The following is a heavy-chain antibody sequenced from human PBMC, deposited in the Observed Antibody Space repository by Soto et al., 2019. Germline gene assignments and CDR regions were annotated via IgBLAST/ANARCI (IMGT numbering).Heavy chain of an antibody. Sequence: SQTLSLTCAISGDSVSSNNAAWNWIRQSPSRGLEWLGRTYYRSRWYNDYAVSVKSRITVNPGTSKNQFSLQLTSVTPEDTAVYYCAGTTSHYWYYMDVWGKGTTVTVSS. J-gene: IGHJ6*03. CDR2: TYYRSRWYN. CDR3: AGTTSHYWYYMDV. D-gene: IGHD1-7*01. V-gene: IGHV6-1*01. CDR1: GDSVSSNNAA.